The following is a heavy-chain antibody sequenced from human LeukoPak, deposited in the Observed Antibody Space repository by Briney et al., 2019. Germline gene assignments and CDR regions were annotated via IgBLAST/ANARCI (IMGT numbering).Heavy chain of an antibody. CDR2: FDPEDGET. V-gene: IGHV1-24*01. CDR3: ATPPYAGEGWPYAFDI. CDR1: GYTLTELS. D-gene: IGHD3-16*01. Sequence: ASVKVSCKVSGYTLTELSMHWVRQAPGKGLEWMGGFDPEDGETIYAQKFQGRVTMTEDTSTDTAYMELSSLRSEDTAVYYCATPPYAGEGWPYAFDIWGQGTMVTVSS. J-gene: IGHJ3*02.